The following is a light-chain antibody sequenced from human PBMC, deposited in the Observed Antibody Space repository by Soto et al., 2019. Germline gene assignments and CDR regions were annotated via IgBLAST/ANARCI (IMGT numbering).Light chain of an antibody. Sequence: DIQMTQSPSTLSASVGDRVTITCRASQSISSWLAWYQQKPGKAPKLLIYKASSLESGVPSRYSGSGSGTEFTLTISSLQPDDLAAYDGQQYNSYSRTFGQGTKLEIK. CDR3: QQYNSYSRT. V-gene: IGKV1-5*03. CDR2: KAS. J-gene: IGKJ2*02. CDR1: QSISSW.